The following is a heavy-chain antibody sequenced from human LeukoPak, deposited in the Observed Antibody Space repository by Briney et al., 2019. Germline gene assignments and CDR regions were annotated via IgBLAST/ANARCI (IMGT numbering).Heavy chain of an antibody. CDR3: ARLHNPYYYDSSGYYHDY. CDR2: TYYSGST. Sequence: PSETLSLTCTVSGGSISSYYWSWIRQPPGKGLEWIGYTYYSGSTNYNPSLKSRVTISVDTSKNQFSLKLSSVTAADTAVYYCARLHNPYYYDSSGYYHDYWGQGTLVTVSS. J-gene: IGHJ4*02. D-gene: IGHD3-22*01. V-gene: IGHV4-59*01. CDR1: GGSISSYY.